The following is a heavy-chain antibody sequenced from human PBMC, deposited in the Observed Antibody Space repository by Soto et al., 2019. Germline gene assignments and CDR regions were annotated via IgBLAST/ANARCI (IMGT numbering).Heavy chain of an antibody. CDR3: AREQWLPHYYFDY. J-gene: IGHJ4*02. CDR1: GFTFSSYW. D-gene: IGHD6-19*01. V-gene: IGHV3-7*03. CDR2: IKQDGSEK. Sequence: GGSLRLSCAASGFTFSSYWMSWVRQAPGKGLEWVANIKQDGSEKYYVDSVMGRFTISRDNAKNSLCLQMNSLRAEDTAVYYCAREQWLPHYYFDYWGQGTLVTVSS.